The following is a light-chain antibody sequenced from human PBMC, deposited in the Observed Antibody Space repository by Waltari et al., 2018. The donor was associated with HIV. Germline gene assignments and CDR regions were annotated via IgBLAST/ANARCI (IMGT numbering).Light chain of an antibody. V-gene: IGLV2-11*01. CDR2: DVS. J-gene: IGLJ1*01. CDR3: CSYAGSYTYV. Sequence: QSALTQPRSVSGSPGQSVTISCTGTSSDVGGYNYVPWYQQHPGKAPKLMIYDVSKRPSGVPDRFAGSKSGNTASLTISGLQAEDEADYCCCSYAGSYTYVFGTGTKVTVL. CDR1: SSDVGGYNY.